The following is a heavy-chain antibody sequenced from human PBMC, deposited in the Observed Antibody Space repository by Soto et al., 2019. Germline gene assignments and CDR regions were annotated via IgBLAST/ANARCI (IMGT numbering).Heavy chain of an antibody. CDR1: GFTFSDYY. Sequence: QGQLVESGGGLVKPGGSLRLYCAASGFTFSDYYMSWIRQAPGKGLEWVSYIDNGGTAVYYADSVKGRFTISRDNGKNSLYLQMNSLRADDTDIYFCAREIWYLDLWGSGTLATVSS. J-gene: IGHJ2*01. CDR3: AREIWYLDL. V-gene: IGHV3-11*01. CDR2: IDNGGTAV.